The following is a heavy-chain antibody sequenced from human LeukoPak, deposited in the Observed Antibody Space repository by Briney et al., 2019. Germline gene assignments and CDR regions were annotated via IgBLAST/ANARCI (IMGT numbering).Heavy chain of an antibody. V-gene: IGHV3-53*01. J-gene: IGHJ5*02. D-gene: IGHD3-10*01. CDR2: LHTGGNT. CDR1: GFSVRSNY. Sequence: PGGSLRLSCAASGFSVRSNYMNWVRQASGKGLEWVSVLHTGGNTYYADSVKGRFTISRDNSKNTLYLQMNSLRAEDTAVYYCARHHEGNNYLSWGQGTLLTVSS. CDR3: ARHHEGNNYLS.